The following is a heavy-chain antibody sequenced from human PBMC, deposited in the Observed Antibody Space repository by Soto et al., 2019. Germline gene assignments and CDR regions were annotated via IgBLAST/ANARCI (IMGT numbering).Heavy chain of an antibody. V-gene: IGHV3-66*01. CDR1: GFSVSNNY. D-gene: IGHD5-12*01. CDR3: ARDRGYR. J-gene: IGHJ3*01. Sequence: QLVESGGGLVQPGGSLRLSCAASGFSVSNNYMNWVRQAPGKGLEWVSLIYSGGSTYYADSVKGRFTISRDNSKNTLFLQMNSLRVEETAVYYCARDRGYRWGQGTMVTVSS. CDR2: IYSGGST.